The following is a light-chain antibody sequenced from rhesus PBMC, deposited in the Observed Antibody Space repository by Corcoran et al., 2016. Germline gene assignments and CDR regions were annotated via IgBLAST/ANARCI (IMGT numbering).Light chain of an antibody. CDR3: LPPKSYPLT. CDR2: AAS. J-gene: IGKJ4*01. V-gene: IGKV1-28*02. CDR1: QGISSY. Sequence: DIQMTQSPSSLSASVGDTVTITCRASQGISSYLNWFQQKPGKAPKLLIYAASSLESGVPSRISGSGSGSDFTLTISSLQPEDFAVYYCLPPKSYPLTFGGGAKVELK.